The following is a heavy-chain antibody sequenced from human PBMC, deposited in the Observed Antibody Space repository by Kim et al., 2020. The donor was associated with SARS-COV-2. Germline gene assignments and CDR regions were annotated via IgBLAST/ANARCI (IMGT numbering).Heavy chain of an antibody. J-gene: IGHJ6*03. CDR1: GGSLSSSSYY. D-gene: IGHD6-19*01. CDR2: ANYIGNT. V-gene: IGHV4-39*01. Sequence: SETLSLTCTVSGGSLSSSSYYWGWIRQPPGKGLEWIGTANYIGNTNYNLSLKSRVTISVETSKNRYSLKLGSVSAADTAVYYCARHQWYRRGWYVAYDYYYMDVWGKGTTVTVSS. CDR3: ARHQWYRRGWYVAYDYYYMDV.